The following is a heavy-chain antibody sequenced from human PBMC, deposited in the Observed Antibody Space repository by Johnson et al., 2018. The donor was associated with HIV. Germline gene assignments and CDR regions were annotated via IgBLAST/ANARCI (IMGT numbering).Heavy chain of an antibody. CDR3: ARGMYYNFWSGYGIRWDAFDI. V-gene: IGHV3-30*14. D-gene: IGHD3-3*01. J-gene: IGHJ3*02. CDR1: GFTFSSYA. Sequence: QVQLVESGGGVVQPGRSLRLSCAASGFTFSSYAMHWVRQAPAKGLQWVAVISYDGSDKDYVDSVQGRFTISRDNSKNTLYLQMNSLSAGDTAVYYCARGMYYNFWSGYGIRWDAFDIWGQGTMVTVSS. CDR2: ISYDGSDK.